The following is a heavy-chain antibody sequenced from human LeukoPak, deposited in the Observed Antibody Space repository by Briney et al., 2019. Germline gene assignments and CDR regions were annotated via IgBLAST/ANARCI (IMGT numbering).Heavy chain of an antibody. V-gene: IGHV4-61*02. Sequence: SETLSLTFMVSVGSISSGSYYWSCIRQPAGEALERIGRSYTSGSTNYTPSLKSRVTISVGSSKTQSSLRLSSVTAADTAVYFCARDGLATHYYYHYMDVWGKGTTVTVSS. CDR3: ARDGLATHYYYHYMDV. J-gene: IGHJ6*03. CDR1: VGSISSGSYY. CDR2: SYTSGST. D-gene: IGHD6-6*01.